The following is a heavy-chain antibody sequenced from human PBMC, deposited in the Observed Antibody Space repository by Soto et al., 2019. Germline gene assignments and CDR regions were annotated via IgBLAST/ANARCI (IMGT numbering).Heavy chain of an antibody. V-gene: IGHV3-7*01. CDR2: IHQDGDEN. CDR3: ATDWRVRGSSYCYYGFDV. J-gene: IGHJ6*02. CDR1: GFTFNSYL. Sequence: GGSMRLSCAASGFTFNSYLMNWVRQSQGKGLEWVANIHQDGDENYYVDSVKGRFTISRDKAKKSLYLQMSSLRDEDTAVYYCATDWRVRGSSYCYYGFDVWGQGTTVTVSS. D-gene: IGHD3-10*01.